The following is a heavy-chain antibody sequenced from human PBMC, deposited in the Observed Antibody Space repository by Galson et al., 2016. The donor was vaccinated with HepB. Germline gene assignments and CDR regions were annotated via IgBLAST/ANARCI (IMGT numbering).Heavy chain of an antibody. J-gene: IGHJ3*01. D-gene: IGHD1-1*01. CDR2: INPSGGTT. CDR3: ARALREVRAGTWDTTDV. Sequence: SVKVSCKASGYTFTSYYMHWVRQAPGQGLEWMGIINPSGGTTSYAQKFQGRVTMTRDTSTTTVHMELHSARSEDTAVYYCARALREVRAGTWDTTDVWGQGTTVTVSS. CDR1: GYTFTSYY. V-gene: IGHV1-46*01.